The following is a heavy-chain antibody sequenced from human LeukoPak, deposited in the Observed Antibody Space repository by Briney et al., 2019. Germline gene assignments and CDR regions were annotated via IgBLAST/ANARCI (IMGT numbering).Heavy chain of an antibody. D-gene: IGHD1-7*01. V-gene: IGHV4-61*02. J-gene: IGHJ4*02. CDR2: IYTSGST. Sequence: IPSQTLSLTCTVSGASISSGSYYWSWIRQPAGKGLEWIGRIYTSGSTTYNPSLKSRVTISVDTSKNQFSLKLSSVTAADTAVYYCARSVALTKTGTTEAHFDYWGQGTLVTVSS. CDR3: ARSVALTKTGTTEAHFDY. CDR1: GASISSGSYY.